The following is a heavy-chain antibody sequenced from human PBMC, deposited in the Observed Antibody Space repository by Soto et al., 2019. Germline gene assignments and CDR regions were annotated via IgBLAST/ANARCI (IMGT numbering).Heavy chain of an antibody. J-gene: IGHJ3*02. CDR2: MSHSGGT. CDR3: ARVERGTATTVVDAFDI. D-gene: IGHD1-1*01. CDR1: GGFVTSGSYY. V-gene: IGHV4-34*01. Sequence: QVQLQQWGAGLLKPSETLSLTCAVYGGFVTSGSYYWSWIRQPPGKGLEWIGEMSHSGGTHFNPSLKSRVNISVDTSKNQFTLKMSSVTAADTVLYYCARVERGTATTVVDAFDIWGPGTMVTVSS.